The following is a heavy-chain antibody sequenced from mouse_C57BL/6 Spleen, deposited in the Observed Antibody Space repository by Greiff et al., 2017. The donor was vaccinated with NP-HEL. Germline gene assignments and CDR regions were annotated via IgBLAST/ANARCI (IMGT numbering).Heavy chain of an antibody. CDR2: ISNGCGST. V-gene: IGHV5-12*01. CDR3: ARQDWDSVWFAY. D-gene: IGHD4-1*01. J-gene: IGHJ3*01. CDR1: GFTFSDYY. Sequence: EVQLVESGGGLVQPGGSLKLSCAASGFTFSDYYMYWVRQTPEKRLEWVAYISNGCGSTYYPDTVKGRFTLSRVHAKNTLYLQMSRLKSEDTAMSYCARQDWDSVWFAYWGQGTLVTVAA.